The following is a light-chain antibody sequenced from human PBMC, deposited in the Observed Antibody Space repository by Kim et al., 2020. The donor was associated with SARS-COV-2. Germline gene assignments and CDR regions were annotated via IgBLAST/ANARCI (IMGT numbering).Light chain of an antibody. V-gene: IGLV2-11*01. Sequence: GQSITISCTGTSGDVGGYNDVSWYQQHPGKAPKLMIYDVSKRPSGVPDLFSGSKSGNTASLTISGLQAEDEADYYCCSYAGSYTWVFGGGTQLTVL. CDR2: DVS. CDR3: CSYAGSYTWV. CDR1: SGDVGGYND. J-gene: IGLJ3*02.